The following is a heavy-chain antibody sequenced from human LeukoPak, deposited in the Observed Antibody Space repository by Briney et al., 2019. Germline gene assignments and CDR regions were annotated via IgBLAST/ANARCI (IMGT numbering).Heavy chain of an antibody. Sequence: SETLSLTCAVYGGSLSGYYWNWIRQPPGKGLEWIGEINHRGSTNYNSSFRSRVTISVDTSRNQFSLKLTSVTAADTSVYYCARGDVDCSRTTCRNWFDPWGQGTLVTVSS. CDR1: GGSLSGYY. D-gene: IGHD2-2*01. CDR2: INHRGST. V-gene: IGHV4-34*01. J-gene: IGHJ5*02. CDR3: ARGDVDCSRTTCRNWFDP.